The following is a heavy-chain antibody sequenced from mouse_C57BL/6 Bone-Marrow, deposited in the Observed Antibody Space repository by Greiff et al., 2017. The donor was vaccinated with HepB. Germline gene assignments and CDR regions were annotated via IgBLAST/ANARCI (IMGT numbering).Heavy chain of an antibody. CDR1: GFTFSSYA. D-gene: IGHD1-1*01. V-gene: IGHV5-4*01. Sequence: EVQWVESGGGLVKPGGSLKLSCAASGFTFSSYAMSWVRQTPEKRLEWVATISDGGSYTYYPDNVKGRFTISRDNAKNNLYLQMSHLKSEDTAIYYCARDCYYGSSWFAYGGQGTLVTVAA. CDR3: ARDCYYGSSWFAY. J-gene: IGHJ3*01. CDR2: ISDGGSYT.